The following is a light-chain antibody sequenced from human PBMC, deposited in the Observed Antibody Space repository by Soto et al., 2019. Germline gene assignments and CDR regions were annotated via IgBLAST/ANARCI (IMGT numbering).Light chain of an antibody. CDR3: CSYAGVSTFV. CDR2: EVT. CDR1: SSDVGSYDL. Sequence: QSVLTQPASVSGSPGQSITISCTGTSSDVGSYDLVSWYQQHPGKAPRLTIYEVTKRPSGVSNRFSGSKSGSTASLTFSGLQAEDEADYFCCSYAGVSTFVFGTGTKVTVL. J-gene: IGLJ1*01. V-gene: IGLV2-23*02.